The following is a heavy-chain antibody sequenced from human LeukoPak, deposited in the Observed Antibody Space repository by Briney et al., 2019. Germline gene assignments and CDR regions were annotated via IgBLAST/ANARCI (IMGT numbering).Heavy chain of an antibody. Sequence: GGSLRLSCAVSGFTFSNAWMSWVRQAPGKGLEWVGRIKSKTDGGTTDYAAPVKGRFTISRDDSKNTLYLQMNSLKNEDTAVYYCTSYRAYYYDSSGYPREDYFDYWGQGTLVTVSS. CDR1: GFTFSNAW. V-gene: IGHV3-15*01. CDR2: IKSKTDGGTT. CDR3: TSYRAYYYDSSGYPREDYFDY. J-gene: IGHJ4*02. D-gene: IGHD3-22*01.